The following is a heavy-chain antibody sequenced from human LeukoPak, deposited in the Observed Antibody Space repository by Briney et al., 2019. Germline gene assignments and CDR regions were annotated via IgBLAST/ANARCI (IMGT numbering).Heavy chain of an antibody. CDR2: INHSGST. J-gene: IGHJ4*02. CDR1: GGSFSGYY. V-gene: IGHV4-34*01. D-gene: IGHD3-16*01. Sequence: SETLSLTCAVYGGSFSGYYWSWIRQPPGKGLEWIGEINHSGSTNYNPSLKGRVTISVDTSRNQFSLKLSSVTAADTAVYYCARGLPIMITFGGVPTSPFDCWGQGTLVTVSS. CDR3: ARGLPIMITFGGVPTSPFDC.